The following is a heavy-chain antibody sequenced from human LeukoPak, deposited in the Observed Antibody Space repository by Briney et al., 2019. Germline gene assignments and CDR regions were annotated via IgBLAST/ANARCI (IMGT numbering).Heavy chain of an antibody. D-gene: IGHD2-8*01. J-gene: IGHJ5*02. CDR3: ARTFRALYGLDP. V-gene: IGHV4-34*01. Sequence: SETLSLTCAVYGGSFSGYYWSWIRQPPGKGLEWIGEINHSGSTNYNPSLKSRVTISVDTSKNQFSLKLSSVTAADTAVYYCARTFRALYGLDPWGQGTLVTVSS. CDR2: INHSGST. CDR1: GGSFSGYY.